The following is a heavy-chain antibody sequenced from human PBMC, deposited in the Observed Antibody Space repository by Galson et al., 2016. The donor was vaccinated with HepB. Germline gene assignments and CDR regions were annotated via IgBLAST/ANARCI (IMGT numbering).Heavy chain of an antibody. J-gene: IGHJ4*02. CDR1: GGTFSSYA. D-gene: IGHD3-22*01. V-gene: IGHV1-69*13. Sequence: SVKVSCKASGGTFSSYAMNWARQAPGQGLEWMGGIIPLYGTTNYAQKFQGRVTITADGSTSTAYMELSSLRSEDTAGYYCARGVYYSDSSGYPGAFDYWGEGTLVTVSS. CDR3: ARGVYYSDSSGYPGAFDY. CDR2: IIPLYGTT.